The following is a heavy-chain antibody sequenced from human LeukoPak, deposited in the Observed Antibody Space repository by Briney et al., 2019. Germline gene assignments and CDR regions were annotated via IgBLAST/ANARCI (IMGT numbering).Heavy chain of an antibody. CDR1: EFTFSDYY. D-gene: IGHD6-6*01. CDR3: ARDRFYSSSTTSYYMDV. V-gene: IGHV3-11*01. CDR2: ISSSGSTI. J-gene: IGHJ6*03. Sequence: GGSLRLSCAASEFTFSDYYMSWFRQAPGKGLEWVSYISSSGSTIYYADSVKGRFTISRDNAKNSLYLQMNSLRAEDTAVYYCARDRFYSSSTTSYYMDVWGKGTTVTVSS.